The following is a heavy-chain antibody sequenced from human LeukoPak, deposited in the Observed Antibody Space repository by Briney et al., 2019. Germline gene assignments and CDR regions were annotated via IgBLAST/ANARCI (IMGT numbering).Heavy chain of an antibody. CDR1: GGSISSGGYS. CDR3: ARTTEGGYTYDYFYYYYMDV. D-gene: IGHD5-18*01. J-gene: IGHJ6*03. CDR2: VFTTGTT. V-gene: IGHV4-30-4*07. Sequence: SETLSLTCAVSGGSISSGGYSWWWVRQPPGKGLEWIGYVFTTGTTYYNPSLNSRVTISLDMSKNQFFLKLRSVTAADTAVYYCARTTEGGYTYDYFYYYYMDVWGKGTTVTISS.